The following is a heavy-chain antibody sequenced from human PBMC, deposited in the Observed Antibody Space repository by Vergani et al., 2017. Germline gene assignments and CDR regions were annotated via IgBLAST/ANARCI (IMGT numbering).Heavy chain of an antibody. CDR2: LSASDRRT. J-gene: IGHJ3*02. V-gene: IGHV3-23*01. Sequence: EVQLLESGGDLVQPGGSLRLSCAASGFTFIMHAMSWVRQAPGKGLEWVSTLSASDRRTHYADSVKGRFTISRDISKNTLFLDMNRLRPEDTAVYYCAKVGRSEVAGTFGAFDIWGQGTMVTVSS. CDR1: GFTFIMHA. D-gene: IGHD6-19*01. CDR3: AKVGRSEVAGTFGAFDI.